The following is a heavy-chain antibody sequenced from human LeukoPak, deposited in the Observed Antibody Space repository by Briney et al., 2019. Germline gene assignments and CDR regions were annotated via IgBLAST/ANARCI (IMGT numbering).Heavy chain of an antibody. CDR2: IKSKPDGGAI. CDR3: TRDKLELRQFDY. V-gene: IGHV3-15*01. CDR1: GFTFSNAW. D-gene: IGHD1-26*01. Sequence: GGSLRLSCAASGFTFSNAWMSWVSQAPGKGLEWVGRIKSKPDGGAIDYAAPVKGRFIISRDDSKDMLYLQMNSLKTEDTGVYYCTRDKLELRQFDYWGQGTLVTVSS. J-gene: IGHJ4*02.